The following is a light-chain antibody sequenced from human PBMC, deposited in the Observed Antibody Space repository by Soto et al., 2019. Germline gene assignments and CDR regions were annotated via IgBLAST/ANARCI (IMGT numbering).Light chain of an antibody. V-gene: IGLV2-11*01. CDR2: DVS. J-gene: IGLJ1*01. CDR3: CSYAGSSYV. CDR1: SIDVGGYNY. Sequence: QSVLTQPRSVSGSPGQSGTISCTGTSIDVGGYNYVSWYQQHPGKAPKLMIYDVSKRPSGVPDRFSGSKSGNTASLTISGLQAEDEADYYCCSYAGSSYVFGTGTKVTVL.